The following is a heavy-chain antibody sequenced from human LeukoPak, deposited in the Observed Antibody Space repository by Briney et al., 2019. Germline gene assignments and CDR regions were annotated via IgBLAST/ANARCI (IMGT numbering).Heavy chain of an antibody. CDR1: GFTFSSLW. D-gene: IGHD2-21*02. CDR3: ARDQWRLFDY. CDR2: IKEDGSNK. Sequence: GESLRLSCAASGFTFSSLWMTWVRQAPGKGLEWVANIKEDGSNKYYVDSVKGRFTISRDNAKNSLYLQMNSLRAEDSAVYFCARDQWRLFDYWGQGTLVAVSS. J-gene: IGHJ4*02. V-gene: IGHV3-7*04.